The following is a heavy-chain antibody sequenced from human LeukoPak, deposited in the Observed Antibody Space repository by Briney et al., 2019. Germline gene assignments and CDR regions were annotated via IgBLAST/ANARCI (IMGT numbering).Heavy chain of an antibody. CDR2: IYYSGST. CDR3: ARAGEYYFDSSGYI. J-gene: IGHJ4*02. CDR1: GGSISSYY. D-gene: IGHD3-22*01. V-gene: IGHV4-59*08. Sequence: ASETLSLTCTVSGGSISSYYWSWIRQPPGKGLEWIGNIYYSGSTNYNPSLKSRVTISVDTSKNQFSLKLSSVTAADTAVYYCARAGEYYFDSSGYIWGQGTLVTVSS.